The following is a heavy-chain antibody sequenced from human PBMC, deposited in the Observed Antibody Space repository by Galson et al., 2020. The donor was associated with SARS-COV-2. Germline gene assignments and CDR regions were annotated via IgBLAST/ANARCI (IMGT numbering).Heavy chain of an antibody. CDR1: GGSFSGYY. D-gene: IGHD2-2*01. J-gene: IGHJ6*02. CDR2: IHHSGST. CDR3: ARAFGYCSSTSCWYYYYYGMDV. Sequence: SQTLSLTCAVYGGSFSGYYWSWIRQPPGKGLEWIGEIHHSGSTNYNPSLKSRVTISVDTSKNQFSLKLSSVTAADTAVYYCARAFGYCSSTSCWYYYYYGMDVWGQGTTVTVSS. V-gene: IGHV4-34*01.